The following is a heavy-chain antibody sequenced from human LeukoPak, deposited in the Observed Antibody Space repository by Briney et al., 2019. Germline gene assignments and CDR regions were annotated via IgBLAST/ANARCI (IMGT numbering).Heavy chain of an antibody. V-gene: IGHV4-39*01. Sequence: PSETLSLTCSASGGSISNADYYWGWIRQAPGKGLEWIGSIFYGERNHYNPSLKSRATMSVDTSKNQFSLKLTSVTAADAAMYYCARQLPTAAADTRGYFEYWGQGAVVTVSS. CDR1: GGSISNADYY. CDR3: ARQLPTAAADTRGYFEY. D-gene: IGHD6-13*01. J-gene: IGHJ4*01. CDR2: IFYGERN.